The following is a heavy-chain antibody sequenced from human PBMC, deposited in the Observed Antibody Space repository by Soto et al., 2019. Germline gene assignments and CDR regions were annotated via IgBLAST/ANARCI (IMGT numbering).Heavy chain of an antibody. V-gene: IGHV3-7*01. CDR1: GFTFNRHW. CDR3: VRTGWNPPDY. D-gene: IGHD1-1*01. CDR2: IKEYGSEK. J-gene: IGHJ4*02. Sequence: EVQLVESGGGLVQPGGSLRLSCAVSGFTFNRHWMSWVRQTPGKGLEWVASIKEYGSEKSYVDSVKGRFTISRDNAKNSLFLQINSMRVEDTAVYYCVRTGWNPPDYWGQGTLVTVSS.